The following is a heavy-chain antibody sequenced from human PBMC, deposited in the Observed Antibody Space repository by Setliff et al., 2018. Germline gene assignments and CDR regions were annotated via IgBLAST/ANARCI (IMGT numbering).Heavy chain of an antibody. J-gene: IGHJ5*02. CDR3: ARWSSTRFDP. CDR2: INHSGTT. V-gene: IGHV4-34*10. D-gene: IGHD6-6*01. CDR1: GVSFSDYY. Sequence: SETLSLTCTVYGVSFSDYYWGWVRQSPGKGLDWIGEINHSGTTNYDPSLEGRISISVDTSKRQFSLKLTSVTAADTAVYYCARWSSTRFDPWGQGTLVTVS.